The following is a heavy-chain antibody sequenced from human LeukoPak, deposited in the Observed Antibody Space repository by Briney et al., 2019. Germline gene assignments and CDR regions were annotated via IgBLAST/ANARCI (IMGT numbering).Heavy chain of an antibody. J-gene: IGHJ4*02. Sequence: SVKVSCKASGGTFSKYSISWVRQRPGQGLEWMGGITPLFGTANYAQKFQGRVTITADESTSTAYMELSSLRSEDTAVYYCARGAGSDYGDQTPPEYFDYWGQGTLVTVSS. V-gene: IGHV1-69*13. CDR3: ARGAGSDYGDQTPPEYFDY. CDR1: GGTFSKYS. D-gene: IGHD4-17*01. CDR2: ITPLFGTA.